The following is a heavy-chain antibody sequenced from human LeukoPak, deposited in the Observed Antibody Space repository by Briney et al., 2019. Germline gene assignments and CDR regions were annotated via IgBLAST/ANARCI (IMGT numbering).Heavy chain of an antibody. J-gene: IGHJ4*02. CDR3: ARSPLRFLEYFDY. D-gene: IGHD3-3*01. CDR2: IYYSGST. Sequence: WETLSLTCTVSGGSISSHYWSWIRQPPGKGLDWIGYIYYSGSTNYNPSLKSRVTISVDTSKNQFSLKLSSVTAADTAVYYCARSPLRFLEYFDYWGQRTLVTVSS. CDR1: GGSISSHY. V-gene: IGHV4-59*11.